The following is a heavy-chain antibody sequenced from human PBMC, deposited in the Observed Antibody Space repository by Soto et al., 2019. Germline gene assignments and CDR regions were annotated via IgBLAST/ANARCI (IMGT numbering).Heavy chain of an antibody. V-gene: IGHV3-23*01. CDR1: GVTFSSYA. CDR2: ISGSGGST. D-gene: IGHD3-9*01. CDR3: AKVTPYYDILAGSH. J-gene: IGHJ4*02. Sequence: GGSLRLSCAGSGVTFSSYAMSWARPAPGKGLEWVSAISGSGGSTYYADSVKGRFTISRDNSKNTLYLQMNSLRAEDTAVYYCAKVTPYYDILAGSHWGQGTLVTVSS.